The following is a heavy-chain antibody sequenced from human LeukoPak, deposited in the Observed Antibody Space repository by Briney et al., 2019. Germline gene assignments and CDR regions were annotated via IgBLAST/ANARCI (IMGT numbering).Heavy chain of an antibody. J-gene: IGHJ5*02. CDR1: GYTFTSYG. V-gene: IGHV1-8*02. CDR3: ASCSEYSSSWSSGCNWFDP. D-gene: IGHD6-13*01. CDR2: MNPNSGNT. Sequence: ASVKVSCKASGYTFTSYGINWVRQATGQGLEWMGWMNPNSGNTGYAQKFQGRVTMTRNTSISTAYMELSSLRSEDTAVYYCASCSEYSSSWSSGCNWFDPWGQGTLVTVSS.